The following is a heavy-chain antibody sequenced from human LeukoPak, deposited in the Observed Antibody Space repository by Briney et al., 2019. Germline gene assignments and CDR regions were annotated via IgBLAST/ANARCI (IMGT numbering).Heavy chain of an antibody. CDR1: GYTFTSYG. CDR2: ISAYNGNT. V-gene: IGHV1-18*01. D-gene: IGHD3-3*01. CDR3: ARGGRDFWSGYPSDY. J-gene: IGHJ4*02. Sequence: ASVKVSCKASGYTFTSYGISWVRQAPGQGLEWMGWISAYNGNTNYAQKLQGRVTMTTDTSTSTAYMELRSLRSDDTAVYYCARGGRDFWSGYPSDYWGQGTLVTVSS.